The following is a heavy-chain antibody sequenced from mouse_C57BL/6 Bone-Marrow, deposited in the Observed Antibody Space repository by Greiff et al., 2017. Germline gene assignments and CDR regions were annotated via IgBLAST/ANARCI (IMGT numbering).Heavy chain of an antibody. CDR1: GYTFTSYW. D-gene: IGHD1-1*01. V-gene: IGHV1-55*01. CDR3: ERRESNTVENFDY. Sequence: QVQLQQPGAELVKPGASVKMSCKASGYTFTSYWITWVKQRPGQGLEWIGDIYPGSGSTNYNEKFKSKATLTVDTSSSTAYMQLSGLTSEDSAVYSCERRESNTVENFDYWGQGTTLTVSS. CDR2: IYPGSGST. J-gene: IGHJ2*01.